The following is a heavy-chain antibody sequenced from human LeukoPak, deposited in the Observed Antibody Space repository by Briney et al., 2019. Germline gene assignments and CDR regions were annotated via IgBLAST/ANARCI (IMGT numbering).Heavy chain of an antibody. CDR1: GFTFSSYA. J-gene: IGHJ4*02. V-gene: IGHV3-23*01. Sequence: GGSLRLSCAASGFTFSSYAMSWVRQAPGKGLEWVSGISGSGGSTYYADSVKGRFTISRDNSKNTLYLQMNSLRAEDTAVYYCAKDGQGYSLGTLIDYWGQGTLVTVSS. CDR3: AKDGQGYSLGTLIDY. D-gene: IGHD5-18*01. CDR2: ISGSGGST.